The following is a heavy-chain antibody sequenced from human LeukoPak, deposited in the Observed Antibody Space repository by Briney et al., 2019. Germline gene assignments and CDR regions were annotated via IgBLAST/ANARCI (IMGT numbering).Heavy chain of an antibody. CDR3: ARDPSGYDYEVDY. CDR1: GYTFTGYY. J-gene: IGHJ4*02. D-gene: IGHD5-12*01. V-gene: IGHV7-4-1*02. Sequence: GASVKVSCKASGYTFTGYYMHWVRQAPGQGLEWMGWINTNTGNPTYAQGFTGRFVFSLDTSVSTAYLQISSLKAEDTAVYYCARDPSGYDYEVDYWGQGTLVTVSS. CDR2: INTNTGNP.